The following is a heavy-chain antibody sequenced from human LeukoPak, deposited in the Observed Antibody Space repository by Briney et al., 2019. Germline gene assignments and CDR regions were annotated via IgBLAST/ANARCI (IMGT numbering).Heavy chain of an antibody. V-gene: IGHV4-59*01. J-gene: IGHJ6*03. D-gene: IGHD2-15*01. CDR1: GGSISSYY. CDR2: IYYSGST. CDR3: ATTLGYCSGGSCLLPYYYYYMDV. Sequence: SETLSLTCTVSGGSISSYYWSWIRQPPGKGLKWIGYIYYSGSTNYNPSLKSRVTISVDTSKNQFSLKLSSVTAADTAVYYCATTLGYCSGGSCLLPYYYYYMDVWGKGTTVTVSS.